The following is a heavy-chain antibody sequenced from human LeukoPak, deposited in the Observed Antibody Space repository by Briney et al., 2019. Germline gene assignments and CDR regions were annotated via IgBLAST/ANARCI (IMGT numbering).Heavy chain of an antibody. V-gene: IGHV3-23*01. Sequence: WSVRLSCAACVFTFSKYGKLWVRQDPATRLEWVSGIGGGGHNSSYADSVRGRFTISRDNSKNTLYLQMNSLRAEDTAVYYCTTVGDGYNDYWGQGTLVTVSS. CDR1: VFTFSKYG. CDR2: IGGGGHNS. J-gene: IGHJ4*02. CDR3: TTVGDGYNDY. D-gene: IGHD5-24*01.